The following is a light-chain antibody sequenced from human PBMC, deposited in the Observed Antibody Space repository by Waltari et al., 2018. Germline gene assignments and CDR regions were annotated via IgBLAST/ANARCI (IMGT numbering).Light chain of an antibody. CDR2: DVT. J-gene: IGLJ2*01. V-gene: IGLV2-14*03. CDR3: ASYTNTNTII. Sequence: QSALTQPASVSGSPGQSLTISCTGTINDIGYYNFVSWYQQPPGKAPRLIIFDVTRWPSGVSHRFSGSKSGSAASLTISGLQAEDEADYYCASYTNTNTIIFGEGTKVAVL. CDR1: INDIGYYNF.